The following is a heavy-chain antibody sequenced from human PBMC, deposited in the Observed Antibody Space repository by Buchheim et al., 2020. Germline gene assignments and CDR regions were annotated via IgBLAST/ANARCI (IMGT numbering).Heavy chain of an antibody. Sequence: EVQLVESGGGLVQPGGSLRLSCVASEYSFSSYWMTWVRQAPGKGLEWVANINQDGSEKYYVDSVKGQFTISRDNAKKSLYIQMNSLRAEDTAVYFCAGCGGDCYTVDHWGQGTL. CDR3: AGCGGDCYTVDH. V-gene: IGHV3-7*03. J-gene: IGHJ4*02. CDR1: EYSFSSYW. D-gene: IGHD2-21*02. CDR2: INQDGSEK.